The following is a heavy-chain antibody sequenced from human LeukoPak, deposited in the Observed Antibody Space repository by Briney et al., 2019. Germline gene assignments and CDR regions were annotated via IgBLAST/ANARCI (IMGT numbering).Heavy chain of an antibody. V-gene: IGHV3-23*01. CDR1: GFTFILYA. J-gene: IGHJ4*02. CDR2: TTGGGGKT. D-gene: IGHD2-21*02. CDR3: AKDIGDWTGPFDC. Sequence: PGGTLRLSCAASGFTFILYAMRWVRQAPGKGLEWVSTTTGGGGKTYYADSVKGRFTISRDKSKNTLYLQMNSLRAEDTAVYYCAKDIGDWTGPFDCWGQGTLVPVSS.